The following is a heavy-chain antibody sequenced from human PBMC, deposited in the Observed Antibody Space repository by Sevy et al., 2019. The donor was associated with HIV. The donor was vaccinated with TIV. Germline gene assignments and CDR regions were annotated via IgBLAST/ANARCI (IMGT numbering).Heavy chain of an antibody. V-gene: IGHV3-21*01. CDR2: ISSSSSYI. J-gene: IGHJ4*02. CDR1: GFTFSSYS. Sequence: GGSLRLSCVASGFTFSSYSMNWVRQAPGKGLEWVSSISSSSSYIYYADSVKDRFTISRDNAKNSLYLHMNSLRAEDTAVYYCARDLPLVGPRDYFDYWGQGTLVTVSS. D-gene: IGHD1-26*01. CDR3: ARDLPLVGPRDYFDY.